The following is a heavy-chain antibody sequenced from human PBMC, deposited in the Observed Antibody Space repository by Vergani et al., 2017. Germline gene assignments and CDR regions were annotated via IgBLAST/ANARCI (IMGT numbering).Heavy chain of an antibody. J-gene: IGHJ4*02. CDR1: GFSFSSYS. CDR3: ARVLWDCTHIRCSPPSY. Sequence: EVQLVESGGGLVKPGGSLRLSCAASGFSFSSYSMNWVRQAPGKGLEWVASISGSSSYVFYRDSVEGRFTITRDNAKKSVYLQMNSLRAEDTAMYFCARVLWDCTHIRCSPPSYWGQGTQVTGSS. CDR2: ISGSSSYV. D-gene: IGHD2-21*01. V-gene: IGHV3-21*02.